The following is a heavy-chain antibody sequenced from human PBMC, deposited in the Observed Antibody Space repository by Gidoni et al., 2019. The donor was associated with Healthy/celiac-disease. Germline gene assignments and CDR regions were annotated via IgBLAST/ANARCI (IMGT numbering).Heavy chain of an antibody. V-gene: IGHV4-59*01. J-gene: IGHJ3*02. CDR2: IYYSGST. Sequence: QVQLQESGPGLVKPSETLSLTCTVSAGSIRSYYWSWIRQPPGKGLEWIGYIYYSGSTNSNPSLKSRVTISVDTSKNQFSLKLSSVTAADTAVYYCARAEPDCGGDCYYPYDAFDIWGQGTMVTVSS. CDR3: ARAEPDCGGDCYYPYDAFDI. D-gene: IGHD2-21*01. CDR1: AGSIRSYY.